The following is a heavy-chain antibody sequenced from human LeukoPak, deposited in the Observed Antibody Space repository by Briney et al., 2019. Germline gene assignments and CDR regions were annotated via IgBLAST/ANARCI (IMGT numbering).Heavy chain of an antibody. V-gene: IGHV4-59*01. CDR2: IYYSGST. Sequence: PSETLSLTCTVSGGSISTYYWNWIRQPPGKGLEWIGYIYYSGSTNYNPSLKSRVTMPVDTSKNQFSLKLASVTAADTAVYYCARECTSCQGAFDIWGQGTMVTVSS. CDR1: GGSISTYY. J-gene: IGHJ3*02. CDR3: ARECTSCQGAFDI. D-gene: IGHD2-2*01.